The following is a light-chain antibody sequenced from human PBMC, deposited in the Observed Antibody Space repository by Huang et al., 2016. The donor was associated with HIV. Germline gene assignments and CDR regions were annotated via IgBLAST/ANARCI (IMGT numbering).Light chain of an antibody. Sequence: EIVFTQSPATLSLSPGERATLYCRASESVSSYLAWYQQKPGQAPRLLIDDACNGATGSPARCRGGGSGTDFTLTSGSRAPEDFAFYYCQQRSNWPLCTFGQRTKLEIK. CDR1: ESVSSY. CDR3: QQRSNWPLCT. V-gene: IGKV3-11*01. CDR2: DAC. J-gene: IGKJ2*02.